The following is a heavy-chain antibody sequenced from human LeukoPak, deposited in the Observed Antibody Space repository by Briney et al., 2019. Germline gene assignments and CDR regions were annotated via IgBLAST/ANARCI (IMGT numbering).Heavy chain of an antibody. Sequence: GGSLRLSCAASGFTFSSYAMSWVRQAPGKGLEWVSAISGSGGSTYYAGSVKGRFTISRDNSKNTLYLQMNSLRAEDTAVYYCAKDIAAAGTGLGDYWGQGTLVTVSS. CDR3: AKDIAAAGTGLGDY. CDR2: ISGSGGST. D-gene: IGHD6-13*01. J-gene: IGHJ4*02. V-gene: IGHV3-23*01. CDR1: GFTFSSYA.